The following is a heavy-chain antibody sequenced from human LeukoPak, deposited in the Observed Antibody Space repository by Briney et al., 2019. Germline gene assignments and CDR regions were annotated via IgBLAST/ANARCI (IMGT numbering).Heavy chain of an antibody. V-gene: IGHV3-21*01. J-gene: IGHJ4*02. CDR1: GFTFSSYS. CDR2: ISSSSSYI. D-gene: IGHD3-3*01. CDR3: ARSDDFWSGYYWDY. Sequence: GGSLRLSCAASGFTFSSYSMNWVRQAPGKGLEWVSSISSSSSYIYYADSVKGRFTISRDNAKNSLYLQMNSLRAEDTAVYYCARSDDFWSGYYWDYWGQGTLVTVSS.